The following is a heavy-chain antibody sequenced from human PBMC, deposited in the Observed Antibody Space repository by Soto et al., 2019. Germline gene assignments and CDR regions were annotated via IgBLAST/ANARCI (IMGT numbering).Heavy chain of an antibody. V-gene: IGHV4-59*08. CDR3: ARQGFGPLHGLVDV. J-gene: IGHJ6*01. D-gene: IGHD3-10*01. CDR2: VHHSWGS. Sequence: QVQLQESGPGLVKPSETMSLSCTVSGGSISSYYWSWFRQSPGKRMEWIGYVHHSWGSSYNPSLQSRVAISLDPSQSQFSLKVTSVTATDTAVYYCARQGFGPLHGLVDVWGQGTTVTVSS. CDR1: GGSISSYY.